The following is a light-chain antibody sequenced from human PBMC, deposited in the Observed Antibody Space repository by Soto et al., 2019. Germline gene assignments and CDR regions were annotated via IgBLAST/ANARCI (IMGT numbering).Light chain of an antibody. V-gene: IGKV3-20*01. Sequence: EIVLTQSPGTLSLSPGERATLSCRASQSVSSSYLAWYQQKPGQAPRLRIYGASIRATGIPDRFSGSGSGTDFTLTISRLEPEDFAVYYCQQYGSSPRITFGPGTKVDIK. J-gene: IGKJ3*01. CDR1: QSVSSSY. CDR2: GAS. CDR3: QQYGSSPRIT.